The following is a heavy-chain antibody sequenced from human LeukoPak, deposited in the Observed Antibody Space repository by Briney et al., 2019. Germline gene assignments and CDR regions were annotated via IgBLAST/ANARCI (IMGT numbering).Heavy chain of an antibody. D-gene: IGHD3-9*01. V-gene: IGHV3-21*01. Sequence: GESLRHSCEASGFTFSSYEMNWVRQAPGKGLEWVSSISSSSSYIYYADSVKGRFTISRDNAKNSLYLQMNSLRAEDTAVYYCARSYDILTGSPFDYWGPGTLVTVSS. J-gene: IGHJ4*02. CDR3: ARSYDILTGSPFDY. CDR1: GFTFSSYE. CDR2: ISSSSSYI.